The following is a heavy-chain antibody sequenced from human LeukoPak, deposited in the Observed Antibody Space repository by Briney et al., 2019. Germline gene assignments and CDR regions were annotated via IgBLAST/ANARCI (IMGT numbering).Heavy chain of an antibody. Sequence: PSETLSLTCAVYGGSFSGYYWSSIRQPPGKGLEWIGEINHSGSTNYNPSLKSRVTISVDTSKNQFSLKLSSLTAADTAVYYCARGLGYWGQGTLVTVSS. V-gene: IGHV4-34*01. CDR2: INHSGST. CDR3: ARGLGY. CDR1: GGSFSGYY. D-gene: IGHD7-27*01. J-gene: IGHJ4*02.